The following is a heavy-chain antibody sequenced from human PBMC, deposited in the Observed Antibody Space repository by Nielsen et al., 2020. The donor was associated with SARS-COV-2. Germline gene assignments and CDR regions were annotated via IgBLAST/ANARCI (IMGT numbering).Heavy chain of an antibody. J-gene: IGHJ4*02. CDR3: ARKSGDSSGWYGGLEDY. D-gene: IGHD6-19*01. Sequence: VRQMPGKGLEWMGRIDPSDSYTNYSPSFQGHVTISADKSISTAYLQWSSLKASDTAMYYCARKSGDSSGWYGGLEDYWGQGTLVTVSS. V-gene: IGHV5-10-1*01. CDR2: IDPSDSYT.